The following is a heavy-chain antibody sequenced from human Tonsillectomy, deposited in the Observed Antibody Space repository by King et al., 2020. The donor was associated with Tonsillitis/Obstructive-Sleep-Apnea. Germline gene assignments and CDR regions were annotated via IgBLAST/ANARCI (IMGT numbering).Heavy chain of an antibody. Sequence: HVQLQQWGAGLLKPSETLSLTCAVYGGSFSGYYWSWIRQPPGKGLEWIGEINHSGSTNYNPSLKSRVTISVDTSKNQFSLKLSSVTAADTAVYYCAIDYYDSSGYYPEYFQHWGQGTLVTVSS. J-gene: IGHJ1*01. CDR2: INHSGST. D-gene: IGHD3-22*01. CDR3: AIDYYDSSGYYPEYFQH. CDR1: GGSFSGYY. V-gene: IGHV4-34*01.